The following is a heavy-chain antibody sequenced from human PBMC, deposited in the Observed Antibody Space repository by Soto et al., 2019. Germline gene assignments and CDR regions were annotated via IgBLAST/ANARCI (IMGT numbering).Heavy chain of an antibody. D-gene: IGHD3-3*01. CDR2: ISYDGSNK. J-gene: IGHJ6*02. CDR1: GFTFSSYA. V-gene: IGHV3-30-3*01. CDR3: ARDEIRFSWAYGMDV. Sequence: QVQLVESGGGVVQPGRSLRLSCAASGFTFSSYAMHWVRQAPGKGLEWVAVISYDGSNKYYAGSVKGRFTLSRDNFKNSPYLQTPSMRGEDTAVYCCARDEIRFSWAYGMDVWGQGTTVTVSS.